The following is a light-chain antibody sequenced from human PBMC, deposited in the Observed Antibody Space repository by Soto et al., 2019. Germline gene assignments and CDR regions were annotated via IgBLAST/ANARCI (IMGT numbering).Light chain of an antibody. J-gene: IGKJ1*01. CDR3: QQYNRFSWT. Sequence: DIQMTQSPSTLSASVGERVTIICRASQSINRWLAWYQQKPGKAPKLLIYSASVLQTGVPPRFSGSGSGTAFTLTISSLQPDDFATYVGQQYNRFSWTCGQGTKVEI. V-gene: IGKV1-5*03. CDR2: SAS. CDR1: QSINRW.